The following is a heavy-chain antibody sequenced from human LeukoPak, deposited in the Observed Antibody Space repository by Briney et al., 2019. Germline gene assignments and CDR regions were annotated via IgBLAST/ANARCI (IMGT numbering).Heavy chain of an antibody. V-gene: IGHV3-23*01. Sequence: GGSLRLSCAPSGFTFSSYAMSSVCQTPGEGLGWVSAISGSGGRTYYADSVKGRFTISRDNSTNTLYLHMHSLRAQHTPVYYSAKGERGGSYAGEKWGQGTLVTVSS. J-gene: IGHJ4*02. D-gene: IGHD1-26*01. CDR2: ISGSGGRT. CDR3: AKGERGGSYAGEK. CDR1: GFTFSSYA.